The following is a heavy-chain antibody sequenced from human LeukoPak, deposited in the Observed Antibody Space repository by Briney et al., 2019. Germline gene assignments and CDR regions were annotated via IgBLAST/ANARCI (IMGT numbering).Heavy chain of an antibody. V-gene: IGHV3-48*04. CDR3: ARAGICSSTSCPIQYYFDY. CDR1: GFTFSSYA. D-gene: IGHD2-2*01. Sequence: PRGSLRLSCAASGFTFSSYAMHWVRQAPGKGLEWVSYITSSSGTIYYADSVKGRFTISRDNAKNSLYLQMNSLRAEDTAVYYCARAGICSSTSCPIQYYFDYWGQGTLVPVSS. CDR2: ITSSSGTI. J-gene: IGHJ4*02.